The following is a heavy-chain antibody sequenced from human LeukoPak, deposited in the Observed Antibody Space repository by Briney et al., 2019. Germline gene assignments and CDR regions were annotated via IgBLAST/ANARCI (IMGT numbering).Heavy chain of an antibody. J-gene: IGHJ5*02. V-gene: IGHV4-59*08. CDR1: GGSFSGYY. Sequence: KPSETLSLTCAVYGGSFSGYYWSWIRQPPGKGLEWIGYIYYSGSTNYNPSLNSRVTISMDTSKNQFSLKLSSVTAADTAVYYCARLDTTGLDPWGQGTLVTVSS. CDR2: IYYSGST. D-gene: IGHD1-14*01. CDR3: ARLDTTGLDP.